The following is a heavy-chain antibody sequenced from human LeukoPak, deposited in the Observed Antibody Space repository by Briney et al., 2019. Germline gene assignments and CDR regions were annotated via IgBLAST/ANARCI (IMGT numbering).Heavy chain of an antibody. Sequence: RGSLRLSCAAAGFTFSNYWMHWVRQAPGKGLVWVSRIKSDGRTNYADSVKGRFTISRDNAKNTVSLQMNSLRAEDTGVYYCARAPSEIGGYYPEYFRHWGQGTLVTVSS. CDR1: GFTFSNYW. CDR2: IKSDGRT. CDR3: ARAPSEIGGYYPEYFRH. D-gene: IGHD3-22*01. V-gene: IGHV3-74*01. J-gene: IGHJ1*01.